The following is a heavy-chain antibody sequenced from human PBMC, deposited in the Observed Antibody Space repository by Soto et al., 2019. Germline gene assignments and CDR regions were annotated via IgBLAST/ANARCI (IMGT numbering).Heavy chain of an antibody. CDR2: ISHSGAT. J-gene: IGHJ6*02. CDR3: AGRPDYYYYGLDV. Sequence: SETLSLTCTVSGGSISISNYYWGWIRQPPGKGLEWIGTISHSGATYYNPSLKSRVTISVDTSKNQFSLKVSSVTAADTAVYYCAGRPDYYYYGLDVWGQGNTVTVSS. V-gene: IGHV4-39*01. CDR1: GGSISISNYY.